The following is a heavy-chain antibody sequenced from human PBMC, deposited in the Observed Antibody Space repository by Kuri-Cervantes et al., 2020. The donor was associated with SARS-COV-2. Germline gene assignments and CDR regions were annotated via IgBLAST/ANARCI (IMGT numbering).Heavy chain of an antibody. V-gene: IGHV1-2*02. Sequence: ASVKVSCKASGYTFIGYYMHWVRQAPGQGLEWMGWINPKSGASSYAQKFQGRVTMTRATSINTVYMELSSLRSEDTAVYYCARDQVSAAAGTGGSDYWGQGTLVTVSS. CDR3: ARDQVSAAAGTGGSDY. D-gene: IGHD6-13*01. CDR1: GYTFIGYY. CDR2: INPKSGAS. J-gene: IGHJ4*02.